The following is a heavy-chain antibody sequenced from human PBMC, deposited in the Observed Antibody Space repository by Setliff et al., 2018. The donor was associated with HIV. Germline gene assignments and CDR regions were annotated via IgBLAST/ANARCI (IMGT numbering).Heavy chain of an antibody. J-gene: IGHJ6*03. CDR3: ARGAWYTSGWHSSRYMDV. CDR2: VNPKSGNT. D-gene: IGHD6-25*01. V-gene: IGHV1-8*02. CDR1: GYGFTSSD. Sequence: ASVKVSCKASGYGFTSSDIYWVRQATGQGLEWMGWVNPKSGNTGYAQKFQGRVIMTRDTSISTVYTELRSLRSEDTAVYYCARGAWYTSGWHSSRYMDVWGKGTTVTVSS.